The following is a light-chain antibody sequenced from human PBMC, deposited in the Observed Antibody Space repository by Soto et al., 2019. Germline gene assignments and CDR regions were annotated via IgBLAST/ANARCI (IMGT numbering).Light chain of an antibody. CDR1: QTLLYSDGDTY. Sequence: DFVMTQSPLSLPVALGQPASISCGSSQTLLYSDGDTYLSWFHQRPGQSPRRLIYKVSNRDSGVPDRFSGSGSGTDFTLKISRVEAEDVGVYYCMQSADWPPFTFGQGTKLEIE. J-gene: IGKJ2*01. CDR3: MQSADWPPFT. V-gene: IGKV2-30*01. CDR2: KVS.